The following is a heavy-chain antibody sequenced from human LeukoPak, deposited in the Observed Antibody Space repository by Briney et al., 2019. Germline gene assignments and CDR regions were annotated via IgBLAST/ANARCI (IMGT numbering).Heavy chain of an antibody. Sequence: GGSLRLSCAASGFTFSSYSMNWVPQAPGEGLEWFSYISSSGSTIYYADSVKGRFTISRDNAKNSLYLQMNSLRAEDTAVYYCAELGITMIGGVWGKGTTVTISS. D-gene: IGHD3-10*02. CDR3: AELGITMIGGV. V-gene: IGHV3-48*04. CDR1: GFTFSSYS. CDR2: ISSSGSTI. J-gene: IGHJ6*04.